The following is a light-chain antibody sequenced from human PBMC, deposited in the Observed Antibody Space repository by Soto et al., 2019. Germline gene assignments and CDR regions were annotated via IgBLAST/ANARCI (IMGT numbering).Light chain of an antibody. CDR2: GAS. J-gene: IGKJ1*01. V-gene: IGKV3-20*01. CDR1: QSVSSRY. Sequence: EIVLTQSPGTLSLSPGERATLSCRASQSVSSRYLARYQQKPGQAPRLLIYGASSRATGIPDRFSGSGSGKDFTLTISRLEPEDFAVYYCQQYANSPPTFGQGTKV. CDR3: QQYANSPPT.